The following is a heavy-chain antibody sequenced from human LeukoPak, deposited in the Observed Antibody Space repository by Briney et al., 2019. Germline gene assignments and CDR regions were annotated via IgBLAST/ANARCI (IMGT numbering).Heavy chain of an antibody. Sequence: ASVKVSCKASGGTFSSYAISWVRQAPGQGLEWMGGIIPIFGTANYAQKFQGRVTITADESTSTAYMELSSLRSEDTAVYYCARDPALRDGYSDPAFDYWGQGTLVTVSS. CDR1: GGTFSSYA. V-gene: IGHV1-69*13. J-gene: IGHJ4*02. CDR3: ARDPALRDGYSDPAFDY. CDR2: IIPIFGTA. D-gene: IGHD5-24*01.